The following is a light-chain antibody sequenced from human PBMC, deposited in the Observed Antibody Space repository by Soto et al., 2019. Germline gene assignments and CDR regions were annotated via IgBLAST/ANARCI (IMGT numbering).Light chain of an antibody. J-gene: IGKJ5*01. Sequence: EIVLTQSPATLSFSPGERATLSCRASQSVSSYLAWYQQKPGQAPRLLIYDVSNRATGIPARFSGSGSGTDFTLTISSLEPENFAVYYCQQRSNWPPVNFGQGTRLEIK. CDR1: QSVSSY. V-gene: IGKV3-11*01. CDR2: DVS. CDR3: QQRSNWPPVN.